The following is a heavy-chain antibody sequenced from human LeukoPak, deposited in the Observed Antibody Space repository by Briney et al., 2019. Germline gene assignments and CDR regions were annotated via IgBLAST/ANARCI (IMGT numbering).Heavy chain of an antibody. D-gene: IGHD6-19*01. J-gene: IGHJ6*03. Sequence: PGGSLRLSXAASGFTVSSNYMSWVRQPPGKGLEWVSVIYSGGSTYYADSVKGRFTISRDNSMNTLYLQMNSLRAEDTAVYYCAREYSSGWRYYYYYMDVWGKGTTVTVSS. V-gene: IGHV3-53*01. CDR1: GFTVSSNY. CDR2: IYSGGST. CDR3: AREYSSGWRYYYYYMDV.